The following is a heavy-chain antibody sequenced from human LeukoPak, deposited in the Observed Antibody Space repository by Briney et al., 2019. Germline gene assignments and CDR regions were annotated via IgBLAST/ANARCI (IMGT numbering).Heavy chain of an antibody. Sequence: ASVKVPCKASGGTFSSYAISWVRQAPGQGLEWMGGIIPIFGTANYAQKFQGRVTITTDESTSTAYMELSSLRSEDTAVYYCGIGYCSSTSCPFDYWGQGTLVTVSS. J-gene: IGHJ4*02. V-gene: IGHV1-69*05. CDR1: GGTFSSYA. D-gene: IGHD2-2*01. CDR3: GIGYCSSTSCPFDY. CDR2: IIPIFGTA.